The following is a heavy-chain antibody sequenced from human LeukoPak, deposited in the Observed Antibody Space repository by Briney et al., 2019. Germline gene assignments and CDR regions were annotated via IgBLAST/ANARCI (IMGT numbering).Heavy chain of an antibody. Sequence: PGRSLRLSCAASGFTFSSYAMPWVRQAPGKGLEWVAVISYDGSNKYYADSVKGRFTISRDNSKNTLYLQMNSLRAEDTAVYYCARELEWSHNHDYWGQGTLVTVSS. CDR3: ARELEWSHNHDY. J-gene: IGHJ4*02. D-gene: IGHD3-3*01. CDR2: ISYDGSNK. CDR1: GFTFSSYA. V-gene: IGHV3-30-3*01.